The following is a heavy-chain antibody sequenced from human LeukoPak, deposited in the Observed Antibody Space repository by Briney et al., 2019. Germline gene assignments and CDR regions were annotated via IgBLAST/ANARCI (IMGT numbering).Heavy chain of an antibody. Sequence: PSGTLSLTRTVSGGSISSYHWSWIRQPPGKGLEWIGYIYYSGSTNYNPPLKSRVTISVDTTKNQFSPKLSSVTAADTAVYYCARVRDSGYGKYYFDYWGQGTLVTVSS. CDR2: IYYSGST. D-gene: IGHD5-12*01. CDR3: ARVRDSGYGKYYFDY. V-gene: IGHV4-59*01. J-gene: IGHJ4*02. CDR1: GGSISSYH.